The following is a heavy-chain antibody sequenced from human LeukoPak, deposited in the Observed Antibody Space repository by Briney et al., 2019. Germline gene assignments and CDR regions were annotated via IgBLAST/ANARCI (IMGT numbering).Heavy chain of an antibody. CDR1: GDSFNGY. Sequence: SETLSLTCAVYGDSFNGYWSWIRPPPGKGLEWIGEIDHSGITNYRPSLKSRVTISVATPKNQLSLKMISVTAADTAVYYCARRGGGSFPYYFDYWGQGTPVTVSS. V-gene: IGHV4-34*01. D-gene: IGHD3-10*01. CDR3: ARRGGGSFPYYFDY. J-gene: IGHJ4*02. CDR2: IDHSGIT.